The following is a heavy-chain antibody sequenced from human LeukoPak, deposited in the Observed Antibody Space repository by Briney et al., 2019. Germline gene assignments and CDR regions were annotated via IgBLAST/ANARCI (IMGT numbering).Heavy chain of an antibody. D-gene: IGHD3-10*01. CDR3: ARIDLYYGSGSYYFDY. J-gene: IGHJ4*02. V-gene: IGHV2-70*11. Sequence: RMSGPALVKPTQTLTLTCTFSGFSLRTRGMCVSWIRQPPGKALEWLTRIDWDDNKYYSTSLKTRLTISKDTSKNQVVLTVTNMDPVDTATYYCARIDLYYGSGSYYFDYWGQGTLVTVSS. CDR2: IDWDDNK. CDR1: GFSLRTRGMC.